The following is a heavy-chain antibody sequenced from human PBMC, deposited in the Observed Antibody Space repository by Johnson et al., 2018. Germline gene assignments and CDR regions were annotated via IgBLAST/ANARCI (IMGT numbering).Heavy chain of an antibody. J-gene: IGHJ1*01. Sequence: QVQLQESGPGLVKPSETLSLTCTVSGGSISSSYWSWIRQPPGKGLEWIGYVSHSGSTHYNTSLESRVTISVDTSKNQFSLRLSSVTAADTAVYYCAGHYCDSCGTYFQYWGQGTLVTVSS. D-gene: IGHD3-22*01. CDR2: VSHSGST. V-gene: IGHV4-59*01. CDR1: GGSISSSY. CDR3: AGHYCDSCGTYFQY.